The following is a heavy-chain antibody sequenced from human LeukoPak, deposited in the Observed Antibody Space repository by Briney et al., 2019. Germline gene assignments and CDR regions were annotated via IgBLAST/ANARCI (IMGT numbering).Heavy chain of an antibody. J-gene: IGHJ6*02. Sequence: EGSLRLSCAASGFTFSSYSMNWVRQAPGKGLEWVSSIGSSSSYIYYADSVKGRFTISRDNAKNSLYLQMNSLRAEDTAVYYCARLIGQPQNYGMDVWGQGTTVTVSS. CDR3: ARLIGQPQNYGMDV. CDR2: IGSSSSYI. CDR1: GFTFSSYS. V-gene: IGHV3-21*01.